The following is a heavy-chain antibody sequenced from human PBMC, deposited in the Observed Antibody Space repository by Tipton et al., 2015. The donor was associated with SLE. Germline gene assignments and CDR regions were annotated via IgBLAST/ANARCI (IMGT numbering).Heavy chain of an antibody. CDR3: ARSPVDYWNGYSA. D-gene: IGHD3-3*01. J-gene: IGHJ4*02. Sequence: SLRLSCATSGFTFWSHGMGWVRQAPGKGLEWVAFIRADGSNKDYADSVKGRFTISRDNSKNTLYLQMNRLRVEDTAVYYCARSPVDYWNGYSAWGQGTLVAVSS. V-gene: IGHV3-30*02. CDR2: IRADGSNK. CDR1: GFTFWSHG.